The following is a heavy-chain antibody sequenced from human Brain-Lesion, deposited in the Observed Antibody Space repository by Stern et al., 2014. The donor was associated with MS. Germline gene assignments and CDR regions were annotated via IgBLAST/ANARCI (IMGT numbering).Heavy chain of an antibody. Sequence: QVQLGQSGAEVKKPGASVKVSCKTSGYIFTGYYIHWVRQAPGQGLEWMAWVNPNNGGPKYAKKFQGRDTMSRDTSISTAYVELSSLTSDDTAVYYCARDQRGITIFGVVTDYYYLGMDVWGQGTTVTVSS. V-gene: IGHV1-2*02. CDR2: VNPNNGGP. CDR3: ARDQRGITIFGVVTDYYYLGMDV. CDR1: GYIFTGYY. J-gene: IGHJ6*02. D-gene: IGHD3-3*01.